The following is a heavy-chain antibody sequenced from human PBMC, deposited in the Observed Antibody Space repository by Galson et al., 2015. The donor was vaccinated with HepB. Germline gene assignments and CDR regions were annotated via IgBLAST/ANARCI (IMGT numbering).Heavy chain of an antibody. Sequence: KGRFTISRDNAKNSLYLQMNSLRAEDTALYYCATESKYYDFWSGYVNPFDYWGQGTLVTVSS. CDR3: ATESKYYDFWSGYVNPFDY. J-gene: IGHJ4*02. D-gene: IGHD3-3*01. V-gene: IGHV3-9*01.